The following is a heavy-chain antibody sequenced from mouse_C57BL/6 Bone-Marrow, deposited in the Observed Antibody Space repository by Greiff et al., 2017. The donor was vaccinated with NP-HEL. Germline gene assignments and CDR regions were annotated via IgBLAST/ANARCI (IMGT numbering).Heavy chain of an antibody. J-gene: IGHJ4*01. Sequence: QVQLQQPGAELVKPGASVKLSCKASGYTFTSYWMQWVKQRPGQGLEWIGEIDPSDRYTNYNQKFKGKATLTVDTSSSTAYMQLSSLTSEDSAVYYCARSLYGNSYYAMDYWGQGTSVTVSS. CDR2: IDPSDRYT. CDR3: ARSLYGNSYYAMDY. D-gene: IGHD2-1*01. CDR1: GYTFTSYW. V-gene: IGHV1-50*01.